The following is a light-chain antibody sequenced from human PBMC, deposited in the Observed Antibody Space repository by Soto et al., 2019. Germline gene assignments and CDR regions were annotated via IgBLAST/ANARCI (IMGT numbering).Light chain of an antibody. CDR1: SSDVGGYNY. CDR2: EVS. V-gene: IGLV2-14*01. J-gene: IGLJ1*01. Sequence: QSALTQPASVSGSPGQSITISCTGTSSDVGGYNYVSWYQQHPGKAPKLMIYEVSNRPSGVSNRFSGSKSGNTASLTISGLQAEDEADDYCSSYTSSRFFGTGTKLTVL. CDR3: SSYTSSRF.